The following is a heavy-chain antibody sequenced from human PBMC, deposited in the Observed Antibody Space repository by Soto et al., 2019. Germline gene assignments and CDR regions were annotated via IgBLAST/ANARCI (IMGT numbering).Heavy chain of an antibody. CDR3: ARGGIWGVSWNWFDT. CDR2: FSTSGGST. CDR1: GFTFSNYA. V-gene: IGHV3-23*01. Sequence: GSLRLSCAASGFTFSNYAMSWVRQAPGKGLEWVSTFSTSGGSTYNPDSVKGRFTISRDNSKNTLYLQMNSLRAGDTAVYYCARGGIWGVSWNWFDTWGQGTLVTVSS. D-gene: IGHD3-10*01. J-gene: IGHJ5*02.